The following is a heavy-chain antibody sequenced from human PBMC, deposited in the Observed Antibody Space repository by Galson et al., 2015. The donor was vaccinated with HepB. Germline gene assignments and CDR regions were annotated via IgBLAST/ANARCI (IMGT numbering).Heavy chain of an antibody. CDR2: MSPNSGNT. CDR1: GYTFTSYD. V-gene: IGHV1-8*01. CDR3: ARVLSWRSSWTNYYYNYYMDV. Sequence: SVKVSCKASGYTFTSYDINWVRQATGQGLEWMGWMSPNSGNTAYAQKFQGRVTMTRNTSISTAYMELSSLRSDDTAVYYCARVLSWRSSWTNYYYNYYMDVWGKGTTVTASS. J-gene: IGHJ6*03. D-gene: IGHD6-13*01.